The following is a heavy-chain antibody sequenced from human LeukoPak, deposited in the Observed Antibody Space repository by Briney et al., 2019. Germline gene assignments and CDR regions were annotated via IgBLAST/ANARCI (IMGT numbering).Heavy chain of an antibody. CDR2: INPSGGST. D-gene: IGHD3-9*01. CDR1: GYTFTSYY. CDR3: ARDPAVYDILTGLFDY. J-gene: IGHJ4*02. Sequence: ASVKVSCKASGYTFTSYYMHWVRQAPGQGLEWMGIINPSGGSTSYAQKFQGRVTMTRDMSTSTVYVELSSLRSEDTAVYYCARDPAVYDILTGLFDYWGQGTLVTVSS. V-gene: IGHV1-46*01.